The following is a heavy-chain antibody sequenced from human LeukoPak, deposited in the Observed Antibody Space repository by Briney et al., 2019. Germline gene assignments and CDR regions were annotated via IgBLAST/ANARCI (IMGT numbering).Heavy chain of an antibody. CDR1: GFTFSSYG. CDR3: AREGYSSRPRLDYYYGMDV. V-gene: IGHV3-33*01. Sequence: GGSLRLSCAASGFTFSSYGMHWVRQAPGKGLEWVAVIWYDGSNKYYADSVKGRFTISRDNSKNTLYLQMNSLRAEDTAVYYCAREGYSSRPRLDYYYGMDVWGQGTTVTVSS. CDR2: IWYDGSNK. J-gene: IGHJ6*02. D-gene: IGHD6-13*01.